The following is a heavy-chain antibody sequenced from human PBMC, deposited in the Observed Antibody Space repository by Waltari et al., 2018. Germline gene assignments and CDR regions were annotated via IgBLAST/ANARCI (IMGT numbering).Heavy chain of an antibody. J-gene: IGHJ5*02. D-gene: IGHD2-8*02. V-gene: IGHV1-2*06. CDR1: GYTFTGYY. Sequence: QVQLVQSGAEVKKPGASVTVSCKASGYTFTGYYMHWVRQAPGQGLEWMGRINPNSGGTNYAQKFQGRVTMTRDTSISTAYMELSRLRSDDTAVYYCAREGDYCTGGVCNWFDPWGQGTLVTVSS. CDR2: INPNSGGT. CDR3: AREGDYCTGGVCNWFDP.